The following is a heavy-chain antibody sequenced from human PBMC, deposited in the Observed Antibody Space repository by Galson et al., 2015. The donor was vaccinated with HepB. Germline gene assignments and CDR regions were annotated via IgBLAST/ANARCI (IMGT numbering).Heavy chain of an antibody. Sequence: SLRLSCAASGFTVSSNYMSWVRQAPGKGLEWVSVIYSGGSTYYADSVKGRFTISRDNSKNTLYLQMNSLRAEDTAVYYCARDTDWLYGGAFDIWGQGTMVTVSS. D-gene: IGHD3-9*01. CDR2: IYSGGST. CDR1: GFTVSSNY. CDR3: ARDTDWLYGGAFDI. V-gene: IGHV3-66*01. J-gene: IGHJ3*02.